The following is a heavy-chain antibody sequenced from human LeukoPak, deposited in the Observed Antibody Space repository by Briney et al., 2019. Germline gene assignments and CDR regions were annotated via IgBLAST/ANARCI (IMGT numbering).Heavy chain of an antibody. Sequence: HTLSLTCAVDGGSFSDYYWSWIRQPPGKGLEGIWEIHYIGSITYKQCLGSRVAISADPSKNQFSLKLSSVTAAETAVYSCGRGIDAYKTGNYWGQGTLVTVSS. CDR2: IHYIGSI. D-gene: IGHD5-24*01. CDR1: GGSFSDYY. J-gene: IGHJ4*02. V-gene: IGHV4-34*01. CDR3: GRGIDAYKTGNY.